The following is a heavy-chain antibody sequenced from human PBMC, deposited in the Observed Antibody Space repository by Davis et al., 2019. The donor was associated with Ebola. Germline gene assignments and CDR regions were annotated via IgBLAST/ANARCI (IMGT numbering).Heavy chain of an antibody. CDR3: AKAVVVVPAAIGGAFDI. V-gene: IGHV3-7*03. Sequence: GESLKISCAASGFTFSSYWMSWVRQAPGKGLEWVANIKQEGSEKYYVDSVKGRFSISRDNAKNSLYLQMNSLRAEDTAVYYCAKAVVVVPAAIGGAFDIWGQGTMVTVSS. D-gene: IGHD2-2*01. CDR1: GFTFSSYW. J-gene: IGHJ3*02. CDR2: IKQEGSEK.